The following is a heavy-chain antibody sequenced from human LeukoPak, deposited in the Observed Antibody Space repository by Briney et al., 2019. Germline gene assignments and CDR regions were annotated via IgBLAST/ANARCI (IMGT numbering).Heavy chain of an antibody. Sequence: GSLRLSCAASGFTFSSYAMHWVRQALGKGLEYVSAISSNGGSTYYANSVKGRFTISRDNSKNTLYLQMGSLRAEDMAVYYCAKTSWGYYDFWSGPLSVWGKGTTVTVSS. V-gene: IGHV3-64*01. CDR3: AKTSWGYYDFWSGPLSV. D-gene: IGHD3-3*01. CDR2: ISSNGGST. J-gene: IGHJ6*04. CDR1: GFTFSSYA.